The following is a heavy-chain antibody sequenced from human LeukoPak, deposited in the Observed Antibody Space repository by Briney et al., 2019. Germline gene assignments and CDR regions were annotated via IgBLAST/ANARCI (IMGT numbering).Heavy chain of an antibody. CDR3: ARDSTTLIVVVITGAFDI. J-gene: IGHJ3*02. Sequence: SETLSLTCTVSGGSISRSYYYWGWIRQPPGKGLEWVGSVYYSGKTFYSPSLESRVTISVDTSKNHFSLKLSSVTAADTAVYYCARDSTTLIVVVITGAFDIWGQGTMVTVSS. D-gene: IGHD3-22*01. CDR2: VYYSGKT. CDR1: GGSISRSYYY. V-gene: IGHV4-39*02.